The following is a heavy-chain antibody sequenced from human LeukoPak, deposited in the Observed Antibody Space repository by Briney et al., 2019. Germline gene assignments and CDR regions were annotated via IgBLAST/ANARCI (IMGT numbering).Heavy chain of an antibody. V-gene: IGHV6-1*01. Sequence: SQTLSLTCAISGDSVSSNSAAWNWIRQSPSRGLEWLGRTYYRSKWYNDYAVSVKSRITINPDTSKNQFSLQLNSVTPEDTAVYYCARGIGYCSSTSCSDFDYWGQGTLVIVSS. CDR1: GDSVSSNSAA. CDR3: ARGIGYCSSTSCSDFDY. CDR2: TYYRSKWYN. J-gene: IGHJ4*02. D-gene: IGHD2-2*01.